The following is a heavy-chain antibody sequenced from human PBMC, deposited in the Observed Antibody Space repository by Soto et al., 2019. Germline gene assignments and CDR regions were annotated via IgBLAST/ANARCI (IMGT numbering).Heavy chain of an antibody. Sequence: PGGSLRLSCVASGVTFSPYNINWVRQAPGKGLEWVSSISTGGSTYYADSVKGRFTISRDNSKNTLYLQMNSLRAEDTAVYYCAKGILPNPHDFYGSGSYFIAPYYYYYYMDVWGKGTTVTVSS. V-gene: IGHV3-23*01. CDR1: GVTFSPYN. CDR2: ISTGGST. D-gene: IGHD3-10*01. J-gene: IGHJ6*03. CDR3: AKGILPNPHDFYGSGSYFIAPYYYYYYMDV.